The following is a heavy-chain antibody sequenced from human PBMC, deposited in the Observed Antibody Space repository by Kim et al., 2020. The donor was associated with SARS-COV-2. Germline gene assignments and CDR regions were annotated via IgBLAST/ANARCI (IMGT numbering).Heavy chain of an antibody. J-gene: IGHJ5*02. Sequence: YYNPSLKSRVTISVDTSKNQFSLKLSSVTAADTAVYYCARGNQGANWFDPWGQGTLVTVSS. CDR3: ARGNQGANWFDP. V-gene: IGHV4-31*02. D-gene: IGHD2-2*01.